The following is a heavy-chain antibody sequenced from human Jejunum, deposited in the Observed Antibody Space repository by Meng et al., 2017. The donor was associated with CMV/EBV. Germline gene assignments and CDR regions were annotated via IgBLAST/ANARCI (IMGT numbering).Heavy chain of an antibody. V-gene: IGHV3-53*01. Sequence: AASGFTVSNNYMSWVRQAPGKGLEWVSNIYGGGSTYYVDSVKGRFTISRDNSKNTVYLQMSSLRAEDTATYYCAREPWGGYYGLYWGQGSLVTVSS. D-gene: IGHD3-3*01. CDR1: GFTVSNNY. CDR3: AREPWGGYYGLY. J-gene: IGHJ4*02. CDR2: IYGGGST.